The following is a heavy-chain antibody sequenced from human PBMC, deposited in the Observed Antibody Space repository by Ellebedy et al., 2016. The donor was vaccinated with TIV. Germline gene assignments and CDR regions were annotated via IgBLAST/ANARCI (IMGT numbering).Heavy chain of an antibody. CDR1: GFTVSSNY. CDR3: ARENAAAFDY. CDR2: IYSGGST. D-gene: IGHD2-2*01. V-gene: IGHV3-66*01. Sequence: GESLKISCAASGFTVSSNYMSWVRQAPGKGLEWVSVIYSGGSTYYADSVKGRFTISRDNSKNTLYLQMNSLRAEDTAVYYCARENAAAFDYWGQGTLVTVSS. J-gene: IGHJ4*02.